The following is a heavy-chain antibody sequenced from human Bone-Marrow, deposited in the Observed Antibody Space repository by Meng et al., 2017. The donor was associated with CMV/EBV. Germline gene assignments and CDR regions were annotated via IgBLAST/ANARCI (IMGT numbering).Heavy chain of an antibody. CDR1: GFTFSSFA. V-gene: IGHV3-30-3*01. D-gene: IGHD2-15*01. J-gene: IGHJ4*02. CDR3: VRGQLFCSGGSCYQHFDS. Sequence: GGSLRLSCAASGFTFSSFAMHWVRQAPGKGLEWVAVISYNGFNEYYADSVKGRFTISRDNSKNTLSLQMNSLRAEDTALYYCVRGQLFCSGGSCYQHFDSWGQGTLVTVS. CDR2: ISYNGFNE.